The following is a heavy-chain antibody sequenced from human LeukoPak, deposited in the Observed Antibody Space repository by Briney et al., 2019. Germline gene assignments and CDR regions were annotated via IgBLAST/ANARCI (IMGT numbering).Heavy chain of an antibody. CDR3: ARGRVTGSYYIYYYYGMDV. V-gene: IGHV1-69*13. D-gene: IGHD3-10*01. Sequence: SVKVSCKASGGTFSSYAISWVRQAPGQGLEWMGGIIPIFGTANYAQKLQGRVTITADESTSTAYMELSSLRSEDTAVYYCARGRVTGSYYIYYYYGMDVWGQGTTVTVSS. CDR2: IIPIFGTA. CDR1: GGTFSSYA. J-gene: IGHJ6*02.